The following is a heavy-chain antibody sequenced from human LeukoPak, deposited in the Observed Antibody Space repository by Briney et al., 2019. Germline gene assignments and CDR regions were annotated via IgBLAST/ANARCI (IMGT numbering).Heavy chain of an antibody. V-gene: IGHV3-33*06. CDR2: IWYDGSNK. CDR1: GFTFSSYG. D-gene: IGHD3-22*01. J-gene: IGHJ4*02. Sequence: GGSLRLSCAASGFTFSSYGMHWVRQAPGKGLEWVAVIWYDGSNKYYADSVKGRFTISRDNSKNTLYLQMNSLRAEDTAVYYCAKEPYLYDSSGYYDYWGQGTLVTVSS. CDR3: AKEPYLYDSSGYYDY.